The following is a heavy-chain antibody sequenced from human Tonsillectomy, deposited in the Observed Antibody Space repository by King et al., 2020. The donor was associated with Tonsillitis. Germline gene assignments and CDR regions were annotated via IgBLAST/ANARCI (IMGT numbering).Heavy chain of an antibody. D-gene: IGHD3-10*01. J-gene: IGHJ4*02. Sequence: VQLVESGGGVVQPGRSLRLSCAASGFTFSTFGMHWVRQAPGKGLEWVAVVSYDGRNKYYADSVKGRFTISRDNSKNMVYLQMNSLRAEDTAVYYCAKDQQAPRYVTMVRGLSFDYWGQGTLVTVSS. CDR1: GFTFSTFG. CDR2: VSYDGRNK. CDR3: AKDQQAPRYVTMVRGLSFDY. V-gene: IGHV3-30*18.